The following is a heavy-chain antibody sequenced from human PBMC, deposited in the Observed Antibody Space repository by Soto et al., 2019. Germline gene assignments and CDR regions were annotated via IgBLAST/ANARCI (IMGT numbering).Heavy chain of an antibody. D-gene: IGHD1-26*01. V-gene: IGHV4-30-4*01. Sequence: QVQLQESGPRLVKPSQTLSLTCTVSGGSIRSGDNYWSWIRQTPGKGLEGIGYIYYRGSTYYNQSLKSRVTISVDTSMNQFSLTLTSVTAADTAVYYCARDPARGGGSYLGYFDYWGQGTPVTVSS. J-gene: IGHJ4*02. CDR3: ARDPARGGGSYLGYFDY. CDR1: GGSIRSGDNY. CDR2: IYYRGST.